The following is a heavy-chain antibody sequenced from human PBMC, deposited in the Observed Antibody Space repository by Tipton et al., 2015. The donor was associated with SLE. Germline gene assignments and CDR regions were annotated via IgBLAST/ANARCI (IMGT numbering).Heavy chain of an antibody. CDR2: LYYSGNT. CDR3: ARGYCSDGVCYGFGFFDY. D-gene: IGHD2-8*01. J-gene: IGHJ4*02. CDR1: GGSIRSSRHF. V-gene: IGHV4-39*07. Sequence: TLSLTCTASGGSIRSSRHFWGWIRQPPGKGLEWIGVLYYSGNTYYNPSLKSSVTLSIDTSKNQFSLKMRSVTAADTAVYFCARGYCSDGVCYGFGFFDYWGQGNLVTVSS.